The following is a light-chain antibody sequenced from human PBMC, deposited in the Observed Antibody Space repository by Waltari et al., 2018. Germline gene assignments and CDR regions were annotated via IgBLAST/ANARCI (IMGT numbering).Light chain of an antibody. V-gene: IGKV4-1*01. CDR3: QQYYSLIT. J-gene: IGKJ5*01. CDR1: QSVLYSSNNKNY. Sequence: DIVMTQSPDSLAVSLGERATINCKSSQSVLYSSNNKNYLAWYQQKPGQPPKLLIYWASTRESGVPDRFSGSGSGIDFTLTISSLQAEDVAVYYCQQYYSLITFGQGTRLEIK. CDR2: WAS.